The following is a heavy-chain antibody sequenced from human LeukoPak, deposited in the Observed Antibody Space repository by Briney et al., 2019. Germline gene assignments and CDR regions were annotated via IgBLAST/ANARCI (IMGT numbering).Heavy chain of an antibody. J-gene: IGHJ4*02. CDR1: GGSIRSTNYY. D-gene: IGHD6-13*01. Sequence: SETLSLTCTVSGGSIRSTNYYWGWIRQPPGKGLEWIGNIYYSGTTYYNPSLKSRVTISVDTSKNQFSLKLSSVTAADTAVYYCARLVAAAGTFDYWGQGTLVTVFS. V-gene: IGHV4-39*01. CDR2: IYYSGTT. CDR3: ARLVAAAGTFDY.